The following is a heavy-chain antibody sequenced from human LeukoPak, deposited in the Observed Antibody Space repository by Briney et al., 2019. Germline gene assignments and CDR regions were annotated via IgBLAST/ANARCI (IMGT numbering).Heavy chain of an antibody. V-gene: IGHV4-34*01. D-gene: IGHD3-22*01. J-gene: IGHJ3*02. CDR3: ARIGYDSSGFMAFDI. CDR2: ISHSGSS. CDR1: NGTFSGYY. Sequence: SETLSLTCGVYNGTFSGYYWTWIRQPPGRGLEWIGDISHSGSSHYNPSLKSRLSMSVDTSKNQFSLKLSSVTAADTAVYYCARIGYDSSGFMAFDIWGQGTMVTVSS.